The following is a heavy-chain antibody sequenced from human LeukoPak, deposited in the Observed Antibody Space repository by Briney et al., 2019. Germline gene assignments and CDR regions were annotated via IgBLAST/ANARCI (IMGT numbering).Heavy chain of an antibody. CDR3: ATETSFYYGMDV. V-gene: IGHV3-23*01. CDR1: GFTFSNFA. D-gene: IGHD6-6*01. J-gene: IGHJ6*02. CDR2: ISGYGGGT. Sequence: GGSLRLSCAASGFTFSNFAMSWVRQAPGKGLEWVSAISGYGGGTYYADSVKGRFTISRDNSKNTLYLQMNSLRAEDTAVYYCATETSFYYGMDVWGQGTTVTVSS.